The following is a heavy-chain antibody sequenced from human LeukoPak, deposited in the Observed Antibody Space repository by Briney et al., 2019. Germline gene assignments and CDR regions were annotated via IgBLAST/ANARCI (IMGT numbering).Heavy chain of an antibody. CDR1: GFTFSSYA. CDR3: ARVNGEYYFDY. J-gene: IGHJ4*02. CDR2: IYSGGST. V-gene: IGHV3-66*01. Sequence: GGSLRLSCAASGFTFSSYAMSWVRQAPGKGLEWVSVIYSGGSTYYADSVKGRFTISRDNSKNTLYLQMNSLRAEDTAVYYCARVNGEYYFDYWGQGTLVTVSS.